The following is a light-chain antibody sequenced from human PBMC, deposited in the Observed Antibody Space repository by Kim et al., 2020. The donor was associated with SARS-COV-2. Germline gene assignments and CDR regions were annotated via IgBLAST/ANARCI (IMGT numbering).Light chain of an antibody. Sequence: QSALTQPASVSGSPGQSITVSCTGGNDDVGDYNFVAWHQHHPGNPPKLIIYGVTQRPLGISPRFSGSKSGNTASLTISGLQAEDEAVYYCSSYTTSSTLVFGGGTKVTVL. CDR2: GVT. CDR3: SSYTTSSTLV. CDR1: NDDVGDYNF. V-gene: IGLV2-14*03. J-gene: IGLJ2*01.